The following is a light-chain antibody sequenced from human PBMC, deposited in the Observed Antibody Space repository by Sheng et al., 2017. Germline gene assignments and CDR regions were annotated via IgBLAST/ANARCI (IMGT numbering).Light chain of an antibody. V-gene: IGKV1-12*01. CDR2: GTT. J-gene: IGKJ2*01. CDR3: QQYSDYPYT. CDR1: QGFSSY. Sequence: DIQMTQSPSSVSASVGDRVTITCRASQGFSSYLAWYQQKPGKAPKLLIHGTTSLSTGVPSRFSGSGSDTEFTLTISTLQPDDFATYYCQQYSDYPYTFGQGTKLEIK.